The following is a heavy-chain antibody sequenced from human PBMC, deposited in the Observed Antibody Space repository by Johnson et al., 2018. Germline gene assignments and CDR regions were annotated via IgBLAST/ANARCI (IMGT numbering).Heavy chain of an antibody. CDR3: AKYVVVVPVSYGLDV. D-gene: IGHD2-2*01. CDR2: ISASGDTT. CDR1: GFTFNTCA. Sequence: VQLVESGGGLVQPGGSLRLSCATSGFTFNTCAMNWVRQAPGKGLEWVSGISASGDTTWYSDSVKGRFAISRDNSKNTLSLPMNSLRVDDTAIYYCAKYVVVVPVSYGLDVWGQGTTVTVSS. V-gene: IGHV3-23*04. J-gene: IGHJ6*02.